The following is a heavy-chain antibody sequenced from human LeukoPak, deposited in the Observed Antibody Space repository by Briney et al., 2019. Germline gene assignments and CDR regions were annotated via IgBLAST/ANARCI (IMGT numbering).Heavy chain of an antibody. Sequence: PGGSLRLSCAASGFTFSTYSMNWVRQAPGKGLEWVSSFSSRSGSIYYADSVKGRFTISRDNANNSLYLQMNGLRVEDTAVYYCTRGSNSDSWGQGTLVSVSS. CDR1: GFTFSTYS. D-gene: IGHD4-11*01. V-gene: IGHV3-21*01. CDR3: TRGSNSDS. CDR2: FSSRSGSI. J-gene: IGHJ4*02.